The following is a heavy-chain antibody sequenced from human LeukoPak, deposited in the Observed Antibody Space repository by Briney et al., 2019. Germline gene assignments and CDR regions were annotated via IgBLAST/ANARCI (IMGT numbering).Heavy chain of an antibody. D-gene: IGHD4-11*01. CDR3: ARHGLYDYSNYVFDY. Sequence: SETLSLTCIVSGGSISSYYWSWIRQPPGKGLEWIGYVYYSGTTKYNPSLKSRVTISVDTSKNQFSLKLSSVTAADTAVYYCARHGLYDYSNYVFDYWGQGTLVTVSS. CDR1: GGSISSYY. J-gene: IGHJ4*02. CDR2: VYYSGTT. V-gene: IGHV4-59*08.